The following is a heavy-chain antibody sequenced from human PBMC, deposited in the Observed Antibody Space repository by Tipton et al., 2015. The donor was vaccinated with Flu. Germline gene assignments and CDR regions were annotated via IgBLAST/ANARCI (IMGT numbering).Heavy chain of an antibody. CDR3: GQGGSSAYYDY. J-gene: IGHJ4*02. V-gene: IGHV3-30*01. Sequence: SLRLSCAASGFTFSSYAMHWVRQAPGKGLEWVAVISFDGSDKYYADSVKGRFTISRDNSKNTLYLQMNSLRAEDTAVYYCGQGGSSAYYDYCGQGTLVTVSS. CDR2: ISFDGSDK. CDR1: GFTFSSYA. D-gene: IGHD3-22*01.